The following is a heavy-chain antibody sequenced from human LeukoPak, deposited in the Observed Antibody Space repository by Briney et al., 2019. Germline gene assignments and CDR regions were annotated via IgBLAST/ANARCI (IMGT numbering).Heavy chain of an antibody. V-gene: IGHV3-30*04. CDR3: ARETVAGSGFDY. D-gene: IGHD6-19*01. Sequence: GWSLRLSCAASGFTFSSYAMHWVRQAPGKGLEWVAVISYDGSNKYYADSVKGRFTISRDNSKNTLYLQMNSLRAEDTAVYYCARETVAGSGFDYWGQGTLVTVSS. CDR1: GFTFSSYA. J-gene: IGHJ4*02. CDR2: ISYDGSNK.